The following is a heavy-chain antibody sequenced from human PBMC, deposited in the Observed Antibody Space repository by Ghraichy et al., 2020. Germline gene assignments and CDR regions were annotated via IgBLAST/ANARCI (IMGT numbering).Heavy chain of an antibody. D-gene: IGHD3-3*01. CDR1: GFTFSSYA. J-gene: IGHJ4*02. CDR3: AKGRDFWSGFSDY. V-gene: IGHV3-23*01. CDR2: ISGSGDNT. Sequence: GGSLRLSCAASGFTFSSYAMSWVRQAPGEGLEWVSAISGSGDNTYYAASAKGRFTISRDNSKNTLYLQMNSLRAEDTAVYYCAKGRDFWSGFSDYWGQGTLVTVSS.